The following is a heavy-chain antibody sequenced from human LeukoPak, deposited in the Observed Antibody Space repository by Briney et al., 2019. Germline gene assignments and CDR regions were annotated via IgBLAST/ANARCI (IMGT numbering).Heavy chain of an antibody. CDR3: AGEEGIAAAAAIYYYGMDV. V-gene: IGHV1-69*04. Sequence: GASVKVSCKASGGIFSSYPISWVRQAPGQGLEWMGRVIPILGIANYAQKFQGRVTITADKSTSTAYMELSSLRSEDTAVYYCAGEEGIAAAAAIYYYGMDVWGQGTRSPSP. CDR2: VIPILGIA. D-gene: IGHD6-13*01. J-gene: IGHJ6*02. CDR1: GGIFSSYP.